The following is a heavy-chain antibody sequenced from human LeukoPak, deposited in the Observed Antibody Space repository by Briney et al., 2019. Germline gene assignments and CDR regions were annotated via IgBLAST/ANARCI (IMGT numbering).Heavy chain of an antibody. CDR2: ISANNGDT. CDR3: ARDGALIAVAGVDY. V-gene: IGHV1-18*01. Sequence: ASVKVSCKTSGYTFTSHGISWVRQAPGQGLEWMGWISANNGDTNYAQKLQGRVTMTTDTPTSTAYMELRSLRSDDTAVYYCARDGALIAVAGVDYWGQGTLVTVSS. CDR1: GYTFTSHG. D-gene: IGHD6-19*01. J-gene: IGHJ4*02.